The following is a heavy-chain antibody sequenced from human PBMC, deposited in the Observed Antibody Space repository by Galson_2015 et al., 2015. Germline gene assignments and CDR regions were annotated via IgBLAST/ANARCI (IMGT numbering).Heavy chain of an antibody. Sequence: SLRLSCAASGFTFSSYAMTWVRQAPGKGLEWVSGISGSGGSTYYADSVKGRFTISRDSPKNTLYLQMNSLRAEDTAVYYCAVNSYDSSGYYYFDYWGQGTLVTVSS. D-gene: IGHD3-22*01. CDR1: GFTFSSYA. CDR2: ISGSGGST. J-gene: IGHJ4*02. V-gene: IGHV3-23*01. CDR3: AVNSYDSSGYYYFDY.